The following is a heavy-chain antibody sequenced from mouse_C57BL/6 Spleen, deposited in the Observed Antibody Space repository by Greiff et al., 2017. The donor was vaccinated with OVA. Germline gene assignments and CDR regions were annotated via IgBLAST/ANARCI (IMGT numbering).Heavy chain of an antibody. CDR1: GYSITSGYY. J-gene: IGHJ1*03. D-gene: IGHD2-1*01. V-gene: IGHV3-6*01. CDR3: ASNYAYWYFEV. CDR2: ISYDGSN. Sequence: EVHLVESGPGLVKPSQSLSLTCSVTGYSITSGYYWNWIRQFPGNKLEWMGYISYDGSNNYNPSLKNRISITRDTSKNQFFLKLNSVTTEDTATYYCASNYAYWYFEVWGTGTTGTVSS.